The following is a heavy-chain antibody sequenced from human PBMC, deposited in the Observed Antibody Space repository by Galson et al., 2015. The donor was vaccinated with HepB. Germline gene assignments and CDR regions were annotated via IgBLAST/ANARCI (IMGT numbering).Heavy chain of an antibody. Sequence: TLSLTCTVSGGSISSGGYYWSWIRQHPGKGLEWIGYIYYSGSTYYNPSLKSRVTISVETSKNQFSLKLSSVTAADTAVYYCARDRGGILNWFDPWGQGTLVTVSS. CDR3: ARDRGGILNWFDP. V-gene: IGHV4-31*03. CDR2: IYYSGST. CDR1: GGSISSGGYY. D-gene: IGHD2-15*01. J-gene: IGHJ5*02.